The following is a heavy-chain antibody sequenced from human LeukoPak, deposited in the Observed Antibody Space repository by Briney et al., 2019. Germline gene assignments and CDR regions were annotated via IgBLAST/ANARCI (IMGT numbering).Heavy chain of an antibody. J-gene: IGHJ4*02. D-gene: IGHD6-19*01. Sequence: SQTLSLTCAISGDSVSINSAAWNWIRQSPSRGLEWLGRTYYRSKWYNEYAVSVKSRISINPDTSKNQFSLHLDSVTPEDTAVYYCGKETRDQQWWGQGALVTVSS. CDR3: GKETRDQQW. V-gene: IGHV6-1*01. CDR1: GDSVSINSAA. CDR2: TYYRSKWYN.